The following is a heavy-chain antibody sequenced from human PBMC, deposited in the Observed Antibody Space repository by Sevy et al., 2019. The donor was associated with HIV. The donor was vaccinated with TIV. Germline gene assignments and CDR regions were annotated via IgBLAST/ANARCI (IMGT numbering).Heavy chain of an antibody. CDR2: IDPSESQI. V-gene: IGHV5-10-1*01. J-gene: IGHJ4*02. Sequence: GESLKISCKGSGYSFNSHWITWVRQVPGKGLEWMGRIDPSESQINYSPSFEGHVTLSVDKSLTTVYLQWSSLKASDTAIYYCARHLYYDSYPDLAYWGQGTLVTVSS. CDR3: ARHLYYDSYPDLAY. CDR1: GYSFNSHW. D-gene: IGHD3-3*01.